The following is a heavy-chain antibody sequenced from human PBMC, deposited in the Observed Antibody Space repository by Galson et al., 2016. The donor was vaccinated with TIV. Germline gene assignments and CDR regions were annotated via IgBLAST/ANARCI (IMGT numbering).Heavy chain of an antibody. CDR2: IYYSGNT. D-gene: IGHD3-16*01. V-gene: IGHV4-30-4*08. CDR1: DDSISSTDYY. Sequence: LTCTVSDDSISSTDYYWTWIRQPPGKGLEWIGYIYYSGNTNYKSSLRSRVTISVDLSKNQFSLKLNSVTAADTAVYYCARRFSERLTDDYHEVFDIWGQGTMVTVSS. J-gene: IGHJ3*02. CDR3: ARRFSERLTDDYHEVFDI.